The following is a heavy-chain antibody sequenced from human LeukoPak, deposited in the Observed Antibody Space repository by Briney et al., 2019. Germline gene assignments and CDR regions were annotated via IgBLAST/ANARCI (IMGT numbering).Heavy chain of an antibody. Sequence: GGSLRLSCAASGFTFSSYAMHWVRQAPGKGLEWVAVISYDGSNKYYADSVKGRFTISRDNSKNTLYLQMNSLRAEDTAVYYCARDWGQDTAMVKRALDIWGQGTMVTVSS. D-gene: IGHD5-18*01. CDR3: ARDWGQDTAMVKRALDI. CDR1: GFTFSSYA. V-gene: IGHV3-30-3*01. J-gene: IGHJ3*02. CDR2: ISYDGSNK.